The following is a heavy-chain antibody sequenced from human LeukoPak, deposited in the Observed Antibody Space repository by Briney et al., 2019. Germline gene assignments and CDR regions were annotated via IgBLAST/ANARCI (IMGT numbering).Heavy chain of an antibody. Sequence: GGSLRLSCAASGFPFSDSAIHWVRQASGIGLEWLGRIRSKANSYATAYAASVNGRFTISRDDSKNTAYLQMNSLKTEDTAVYYCTSRLTPFYYYDSSVSDAFESWGQGTMVTVSS. V-gene: IGHV3-73*01. J-gene: IGHJ3*02. CDR2: IRSKANSYAT. CDR1: GFPFSDSA. CDR3: TSRLTPFYYYDSSVSDAFES. D-gene: IGHD3-22*01.